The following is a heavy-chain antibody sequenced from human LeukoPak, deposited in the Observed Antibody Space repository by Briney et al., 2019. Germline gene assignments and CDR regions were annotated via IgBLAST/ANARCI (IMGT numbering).Heavy chain of an antibody. CDR3: ARGYGGYFRN. J-gene: IGHJ4*02. D-gene: IGHD5-12*01. V-gene: IGHV4-61*01. Sequence: SETLSLTCTVSGGSVSSGRYYWSWIRQPPGKGLEWIGYVYYSGSTNYNPSLKSRVTISVDTSKNQFSLKLSSVTAADTAVYYCARGYGGYFRNWGQGTLVTVSS. CDR1: GGSVSSGRYY. CDR2: VYYSGST.